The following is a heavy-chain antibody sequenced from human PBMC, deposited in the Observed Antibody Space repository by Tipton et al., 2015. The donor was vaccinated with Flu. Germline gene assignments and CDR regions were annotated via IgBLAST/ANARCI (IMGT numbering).Heavy chain of an antibody. V-gene: IGHV4-34*01. D-gene: IGHD3-10*01. CDR2: INHGGST. CDR3: ARVGAVTMVRGLAFDAFDI. J-gene: IGHJ3*02. Sequence: TLSLTCAVYGGSFSGYYWSWIRQPPGKGLEWIGEINHGGSTNYNPSLKSRVTISADTSKNQFSLNLSSVTAADTAVYYCARVGAVTMVRGLAFDAFDIWGLGTMVAISS. CDR1: GGSFSGYY.